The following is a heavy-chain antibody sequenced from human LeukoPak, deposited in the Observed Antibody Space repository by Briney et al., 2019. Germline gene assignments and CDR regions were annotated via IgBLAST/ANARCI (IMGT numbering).Heavy chain of an antibody. J-gene: IGHJ4*02. CDR2: INPNSGGT. CDR3: ARLTYCSSTSCYAEMYYFDY. V-gene: IGHV1-2*06. Sequence: ASVKVSCKASGYTFTGYYIHWVRQAPGQGLEWMGRINPNSGGTNCAQKFQGRVTMTRDTSISTAYMELSRLRSDDTAVYYCARLTYCSSTSCYAEMYYFDYWGQGTLVTVSS. D-gene: IGHD2-2*01. CDR1: GYTFTGYY.